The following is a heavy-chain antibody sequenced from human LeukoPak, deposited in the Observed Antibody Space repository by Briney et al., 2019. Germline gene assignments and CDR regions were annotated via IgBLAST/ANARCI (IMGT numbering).Heavy chain of an antibody. D-gene: IGHD3-10*01. CDR2: IYYLGST. CDR3: ARDYYSASGTFDY. CDR1: GGSISSYY. J-gene: IGHJ4*02. Sequence: SETLSLTCTVSGGSISSYYWSWIRQPPGKGLEWVGHIYYLGSTNYNPSLKSRVTISIDTSKNYFSLKLNSVIAADTAVYYCARDYYSASGTFDYWGQGTLVTVSS. V-gene: IGHV4-59*01.